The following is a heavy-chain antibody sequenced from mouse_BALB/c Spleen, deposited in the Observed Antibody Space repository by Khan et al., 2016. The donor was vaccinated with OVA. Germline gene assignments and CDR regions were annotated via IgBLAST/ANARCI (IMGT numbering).Heavy chain of an antibody. J-gene: IGHJ2*01. CDR1: GFTFSSYG. CDR3: ARMARTTN. D-gene: IGHD6-1*01. Sequence: EVELVESGGGLVQPGGSLKLSCAASGFTFSSYGMSWVRQTPDKRLELVATINTNGGSTYYLDSVKGRFTISRDNAKNTLYLQMSSLKSEDTAMYYCARMARTTNWGQGTTLTVSA. CDR2: INTNGGST. V-gene: IGHV5-6-3*01.